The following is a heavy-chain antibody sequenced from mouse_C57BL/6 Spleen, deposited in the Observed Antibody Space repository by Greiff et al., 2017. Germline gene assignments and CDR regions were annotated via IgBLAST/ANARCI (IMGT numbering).Heavy chain of an antibody. J-gene: IGHJ1*03. CDR2: INPNNGGT. Sequence: EVQLQQSGPELVKPGASVKISCKASGYTFTDYYMNWVKQSHGKSLEWIGDINPNNGGTSYNQKFKGKATLTVDKSSSTAYMELRSLTSEDSAVYYCARRNSNFYWYFDVWGTGTTVTVSS. CDR3: ARRNSNFYWYFDV. V-gene: IGHV1-26*01. D-gene: IGHD2-5*01. CDR1: GYTFTDYY.